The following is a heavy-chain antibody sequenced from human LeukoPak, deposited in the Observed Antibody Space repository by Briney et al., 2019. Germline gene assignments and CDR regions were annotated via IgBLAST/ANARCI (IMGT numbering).Heavy chain of an antibody. J-gene: IGHJ4*02. V-gene: IGHV3-23*01. CDR3: VRGTAVPDY. Sequence: GGSLRLSCAASGFTFSIYAMTWVRQAPGKGLEWVSTIGRAGTTTYYGDSVKGRFTISRDNSKNTLFLQMNSLRADDTAAYYCVRGTAVPDYRGQGTLVTVSS. CDR1: GFTFSIYA. CDR2: IGRAGTTT. D-gene: IGHD6-13*01.